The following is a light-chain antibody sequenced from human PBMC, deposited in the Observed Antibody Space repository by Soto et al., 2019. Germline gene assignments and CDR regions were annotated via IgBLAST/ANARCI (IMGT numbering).Light chain of an antibody. CDR2: DAS. J-gene: IGKJ3*01. CDR1: QNIGSW. V-gene: IGKV1-5*01. Sequence: DIQMTQSPYTLSASVGDRVTITCRASQNIGSWLAWYQQKPGKAPKFLMYDASSLESGVPSRFSGSGSGTEFNLPIRSLQPDDFATYYCQQYNSYPFPFGPGTKVDTK. CDR3: QQYNSYPFP.